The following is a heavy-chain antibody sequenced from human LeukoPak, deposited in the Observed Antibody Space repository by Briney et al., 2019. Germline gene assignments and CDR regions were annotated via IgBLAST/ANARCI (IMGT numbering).Heavy chain of an antibody. J-gene: IGHJ6*03. D-gene: IGHD3-3*01. CDR3: ANTPYDFWSGYYYYYYMDV. Sequence: GSLRLSCAASGFTFSSYAMSWVRQAPGKGLEWVSAISGSGGSTYYADSVKGRFTISRDNSKNTLYLQMNSLRAEDTAVYYCANTPYDFWSGYYYYYYMDVWGKGTTVTVSS. CDR1: GFTFSSYA. CDR2: ISGSGGST. V-gene: IGHV3-23*01.